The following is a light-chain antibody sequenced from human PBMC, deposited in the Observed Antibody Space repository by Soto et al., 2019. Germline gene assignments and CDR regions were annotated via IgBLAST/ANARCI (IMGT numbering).Light chain of an antibody. J-gene: IGKJ1*01. CDR2: AAS. V-gene: IGKV1-39*01. Sequence: DIQMTQSPSSLSASVGDRVTITCRASQSISSYLNWYQQKPGKAPNLLIYAASSLQSGVPSRFSGSGSGTDFTLTISSLQPEDFATYYCQQSFSFPQFGQGTKVEIK. CDR3: QQSFSFPQ. CDR1: QSISSY.